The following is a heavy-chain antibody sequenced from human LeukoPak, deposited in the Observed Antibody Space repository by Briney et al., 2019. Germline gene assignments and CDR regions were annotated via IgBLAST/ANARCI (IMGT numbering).Heavy chain of an antibody. J-gene: IGHJ4*02. CDR3: ARGPHSHDFWSGYYKHYYFDY. V-gene: IGHV4-34*01. CDR2: INHSGST. Sequence: GSLRLSCAASGFTFSSYAMSWVRQPPGKGLEWIGEINHSGSTNYNPSLKSRVTISVDTSKNQFSLKLSSVTAADTAVYYCARGPHSHDFWSGYYKHYYFDYWGQGTLVTVSS. D-gene: IGHD3-3*01. CDR1: GFTFSSYA.